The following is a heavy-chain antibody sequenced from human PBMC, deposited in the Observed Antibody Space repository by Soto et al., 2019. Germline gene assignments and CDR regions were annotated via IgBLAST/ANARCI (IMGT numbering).Heavy chain of an antibody. CDR2: ISAYNGNT. CDR3: VRVVAIPGYPDN. CDR1: GYTFTSYG. D-gene: IGHD5-12*01. V-gene: IGHV1-18*01. J-gene: IGHJ4*02. Sequence: AASVKVSCKASGYTFTSYGISWVRQAPGQGLEWMGWISAYNGNTNYAQKLQGRVTMTTDTSTSTAYMELRSLRSDDTAIYYCVRVVAIPGYPDNWGQGTLVTVSS.